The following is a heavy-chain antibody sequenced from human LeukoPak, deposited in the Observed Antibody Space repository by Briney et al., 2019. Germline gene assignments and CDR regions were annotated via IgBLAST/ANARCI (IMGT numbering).Heavy chain of an antibody. Sequence: ASVKVSCKASGYTFTSYGISWVRQAPGQGLEWMGWISAYNGNTTYAQKLQGRVTMTTDTSTSTAYMELRSLRSDDTAVYYCARVRDYDFWSGYSGNFDYWGQGTLVTVSS. CDR1: GYTFTSYG. D-gene: IGHD3-3*01. CDR2: ISAYNGNT. V-gene: IGHV1-18*01. CDR3: ARVRDYDFWSGYSGNFDY. J-gene: IGHJ4*02.